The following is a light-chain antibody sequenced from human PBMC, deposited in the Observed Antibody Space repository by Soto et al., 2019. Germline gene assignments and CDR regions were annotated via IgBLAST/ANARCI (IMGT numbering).Light chain of an antibody. J-gene: IGKJ1*01. CDR3: EDYKAFSPWT. CDR1: QNIDTS. CDR2: DAS. V-gene: IGKV1-5*01. Sequence: DIQMTQSPSALSASIGDRVTITCRASQNIDTSLDWYQQKPGKDPKSLIFDASNLESGVSSRLRGSGYGTESTLTIDILQPDDSGSYYCEDYKAFSPWTFGQGTKVEIK.